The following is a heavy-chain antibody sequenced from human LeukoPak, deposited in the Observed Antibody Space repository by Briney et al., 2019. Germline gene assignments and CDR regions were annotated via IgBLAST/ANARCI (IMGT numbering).Heavy chain of an antibody. V-gene: IGHV1-18*01. D-gene: IGHD2-2*02. Sequence: GASVKVSCKASGYTFTSYGISWVRQAPGQGVEGMGWISAYNGNTYFAQNLQGRVTMTTDTSTSTAYMELRSLRSDDTAVYYCAREEYCNSTTCYKAFDIWGQGTMVTVSS. CDR3: AREEYCNSTTCYKAFDI. CDR2: ISAYNGNT. J-gene: IGHJ3*02. CDR1: GYTFTSYG.